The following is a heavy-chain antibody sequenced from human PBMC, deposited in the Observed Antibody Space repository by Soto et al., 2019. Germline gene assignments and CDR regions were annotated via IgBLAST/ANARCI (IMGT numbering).Heavy chain of an antibody. J-gene: IGHJ1*01. D-gene: IGHD3-10*01. CDR3: ATVWFGESQH. CDR1: GVSISSHY. Sequence: SETLSLTCTVSGVSISSHYWSWIRQPPGKGLEWIAYMHHSGSTNYNPSLRSRVTVSIDTSKSQFSLKLSSVTAADTAVYYCATVWFGESQHWGQGTLVTVSS. CDR2: MHHSGST. V-gene: IGHV4-59*08.